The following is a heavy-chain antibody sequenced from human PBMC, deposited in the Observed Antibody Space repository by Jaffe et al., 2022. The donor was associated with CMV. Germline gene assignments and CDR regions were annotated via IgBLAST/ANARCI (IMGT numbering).Heavy chain of an antibody. J-gene: IGHJ4*02. CDR2: ISYDGSNK. CDR1: GFTFSSYG. Sequence: QVQLVESGGGVVQPGRSLRLSCAASGFTFSSYGMHWVRQAPGKGLEWVAVISYDGSNKYYADSVKGRFTISRDNSKNTLYLQMNSLRAEDTAVYYCAKGSYCGGDCYQIDYWGQGTLVTVSS. CDR3: AKGSYCGGDCYQIDY. V-gene: IGHV3-30*18. D-gene: IGHD2-21*02.